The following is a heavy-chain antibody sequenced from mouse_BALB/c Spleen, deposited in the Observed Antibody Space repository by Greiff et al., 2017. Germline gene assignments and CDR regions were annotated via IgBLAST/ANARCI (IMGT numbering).Heavy chain of an antibody. Sequence: VQLQQSGAELVKPGASVKLSCTASGFNIKDTYMHWVKQRPEQGLEWIGRIDPANGNTKYDPKFQGEATITADTSSNTACLQLSSLTSEDTAVYYCSGGRYDWKSWFDYWGQGTLVTVSA. D-gene: IGHD2-14*01. V-gene: IGHV14-3*02. CDR1: GFNIKDTY. J-gene: IGHJ3*01. CDR2: IDPANGNT. CDR3: SGGRYDWKSWFDY.